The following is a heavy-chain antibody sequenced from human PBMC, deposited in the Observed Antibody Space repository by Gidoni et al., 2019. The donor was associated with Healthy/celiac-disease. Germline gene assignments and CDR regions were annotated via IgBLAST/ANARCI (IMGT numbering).Heavy chain of an antibody. CDR1: GYTFNSYD. J-gene: IGHJ6*02. Sequence: QVQLVQSGAAVKKPGASVKVSCKASGYTFNSYDSNWVRQATGQGLEWMGWMNPNSGNTGYAQKFQGRVTMTRNTSISTAYMELSSLRSEDTDVYYCARLHIIAAAGRRYYYGMDVWGQGTTVTVSS. D-gene: IGHD6-13*01. CDR3: ARLHIIAAAGRRYYYGMDV. V-gene: IGHV1-8*01. CDR2: MNPNSGNT.